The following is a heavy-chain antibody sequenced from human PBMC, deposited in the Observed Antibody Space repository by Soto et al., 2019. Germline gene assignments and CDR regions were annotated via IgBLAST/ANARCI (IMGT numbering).Heavy chain of an antibody. CDR3: ARPPGYISDWYYFDL. V-gene: IGHV1-2*02. CDR2: ISPRSGGT. J-gene: IGHJ4*02. Sequence: ASVKVSCKASGYTFIDYYMHWVRQAPGQGFEWMGRISPRSGGTNYAQKFQGRVTMTWDASLNTAYMELSSLISEDTAVYYCARPPGYISDWYYFDLWGQGTLVTVSS. D-gene: IGHD3-9*01. CDR1: GYTFIDYY.